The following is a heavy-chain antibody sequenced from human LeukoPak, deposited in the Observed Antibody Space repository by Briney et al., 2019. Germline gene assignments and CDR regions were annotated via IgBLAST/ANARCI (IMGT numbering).Heavy chain of an antibody. Sequence: GGTLRLSCAASGFTFSSYGMSWVRQAPGKGLEWVSGISGSGGTTSYADSVKGRFTISRDHSKNTLSLQMNSLRAEDTAVYYCAKDSDELIAAAYNWFDPWGQGTLVTVSS. D-gene: IGHD6-13*01. CDR2: ISGSGGTT. J-gene: IGHJ5*02. V-gene: IGHV3-23*01. CDR3: AKDSDELIAAAYNWFDP. CDR1: GFTFSSYG.